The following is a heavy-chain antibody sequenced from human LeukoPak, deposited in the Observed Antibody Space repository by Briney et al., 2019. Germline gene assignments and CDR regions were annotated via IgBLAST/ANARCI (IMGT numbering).Heavy chain of an antibody. Sequence: GGSLRLSCAASGFTFSSYWMHWVRHAPGKGLVWVSRINSDGSSTSYADSVKGRFTISRDNAKNTLYLQMNSLRAEDTAVYYCASMVRGVISSDYWGQGTQVTVSS. CDR3: ASMVRGVISSDY. D-gene: IGHD3-10*01. V-gene: IGHV3-74*01. CDR1: GFTFSSYW. CDR2: INSDGSST. J-gene: IGHJ4*02.